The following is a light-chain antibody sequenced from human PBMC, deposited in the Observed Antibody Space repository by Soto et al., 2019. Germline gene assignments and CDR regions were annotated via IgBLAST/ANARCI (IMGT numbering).Light chain of an antibody. CDR1: QSVSSN. Sequence: GTLSVSPGERATLSCRASQSVSSNLAWYQQKPGQAPRLLIYGASTRATGIPARFSGSGSGTEFTLTISSLQSEDFAVYHCQQYNNWPSWTFGQGTKVDIK. CDR3: QQYNNWPSWT. CDR2: GAS. J-gene: IGKJ1*01. V-gene: IGKV3-15*01.